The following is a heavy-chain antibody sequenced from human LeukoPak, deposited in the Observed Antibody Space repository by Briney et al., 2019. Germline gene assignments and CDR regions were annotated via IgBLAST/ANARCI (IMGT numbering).Heavy chain of an antibody. Sequence: GSLRLSCAASGFTFSNYAMNWVRQAPGKGLEWIGEINHSGSTNYNPSLKSRVTISVDTSKNQFSLKLSSVTAADTAVYYCARGQLHLDYWGQGTLVTVSS. V-gene: IGHV4-34*01. CDR3: ARGQLHLDY. J-gene: IGHJ4*02. CDR2: INHSGST. CDR1: GFTFSNYA. D-gene: IGHD1-1*01.